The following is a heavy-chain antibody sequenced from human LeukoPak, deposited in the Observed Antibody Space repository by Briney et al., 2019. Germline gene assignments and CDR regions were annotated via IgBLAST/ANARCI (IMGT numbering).Heavy chain of an antibody. J-gene: IGHJ4*02. D-gene: IGHD4-23*01. Sequence: AGGSLRLSCAASGFTFSSYGMSWVRQAPGKGREGGSAISGSGGSTYYADSVKGRFTSSRDNSKNTLYLQMNSLRAEDTAVYYCAKAHRRWFRDYWGQGTLVTVSS. CDR3: AKAHRRWFRDY. V-gene: IGHV3-23*01. CDR1: GFTFSSYG. CDR2: ISGSGGST.